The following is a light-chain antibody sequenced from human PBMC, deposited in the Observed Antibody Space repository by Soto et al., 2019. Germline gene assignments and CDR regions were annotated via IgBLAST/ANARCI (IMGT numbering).Light chain of an antibody. J-gene: IGLJ1*01. CDR1: SSDVGGYNY. CDR2: DVT. Sequence: QSALTQPASVSGSPGQSITISCTGTSSDVGGYNYVSWYQQHPVKAPKLMIYDVTNRPSGISDRFSGAKSGNTASLTISGLSAEDEAHYNNASHTTGGTPYVFGTGTKLTVL. V-gene: IGLV2-14*03. CDR3: ASHTTGGTPYV.